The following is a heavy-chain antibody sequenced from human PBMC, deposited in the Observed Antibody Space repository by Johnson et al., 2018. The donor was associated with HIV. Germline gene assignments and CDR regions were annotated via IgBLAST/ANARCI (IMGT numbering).Heavy chain of an antibody. CDR3: ARDHGWSRGWLFDAFDI. CDR2: INWNGGST. Sequence: VQLVESGGGVVQPGRSLRLSCAASGFSFDDYGMSWVRQAPGKGLEWVSGINWNGGSTGYADSVKGRFTISRDNAKNSLYLQMNSLRPEDTAVYYCARDHGWSRGWLFDAFDIWGQGTMVTVSS. V-gene: IGHV3-20*04. CDR1: GFSFDDYG. J-gene: IGHJ3*02. D-gene: IGHD6-19*01.